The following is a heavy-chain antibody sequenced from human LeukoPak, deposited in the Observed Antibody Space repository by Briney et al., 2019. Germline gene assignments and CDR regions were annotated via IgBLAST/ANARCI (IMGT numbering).Heavy chain of an antibody. CDR1: GVSFSGYY. V-gene: IGHV4-34*01. Sequence: SETLSLTCAVYGVSFSGYYWSWIRQPPGKGLEWIGEINHSGSTNYNPSLKSRVTISVDTSKNQFSPKLSSVTAADTAVYYCARVSGNYGSGSYLDYWGRGTLVTVSS. CDR3: ARVSGNYGSGSYLDY. J-gene: IGHJ4*02. CDR2: INHSGST. D-gene: IGHD3-10*01.